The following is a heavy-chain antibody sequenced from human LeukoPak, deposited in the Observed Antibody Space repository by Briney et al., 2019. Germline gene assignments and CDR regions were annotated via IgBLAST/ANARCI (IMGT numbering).Heavy chain of an antibody. CDR3: ARDAVDTANAV. V-gene: IGHV3-74*01. D-gene: IGHD5-18*01. CDR2: INSDGSIT. J-gene: IGHJ6*02. CDR1: GFTMSHYG. Sequence: SGGSLRLSCAASGFTMSHYGVSWVRQAPGKGLVWVSHINSDGSITSYADSVKGRFTISRDNAKNTLYLQMNSLRAEDTAVYYCARDAVDTANAVWGQGTTVTVSS.